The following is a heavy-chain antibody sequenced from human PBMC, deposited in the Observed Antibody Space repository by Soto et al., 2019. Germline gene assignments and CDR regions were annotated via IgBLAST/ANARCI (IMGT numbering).Heavy chain of an antibody. Sequence: SETLSLTCAVSGGSISSGGYSWSWIRQPPGKGLEWIGYIYHSGSTYYNPSLKSRVTISVDRSKNQFSLKLSSVTAADTAVYYCARNNRGYGSGSYYNPLVYYYGMDVWGQGTTVTVSS. D-gene: IGHD3-10*01. V-gene: IGHV4-30-2*01. CDR3: ARNNRGYGSGSYYNPLVYYYGMDV. CDR2: IYHSGST. CDR1: GGSISSGGYS. J-gene: IGHJ6*02.